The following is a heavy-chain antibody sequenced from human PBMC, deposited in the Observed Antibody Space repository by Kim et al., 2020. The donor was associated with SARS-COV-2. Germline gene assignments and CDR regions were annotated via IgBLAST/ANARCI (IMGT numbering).Heavy chain of an antibody. V-gene: IGHV1-69*04. Sequence: SVKVSCKASGGTFSSYAISWVRQAPGQGLEWMGRIIPILGIANYAQKFQGRVTITADKSTSTAYMELSSLRSEDTAVYYCARDLNPGLRGTGEFGAFDIWGQGTMVTVSS. D-gene: IGHD4-17*01. CDR1: GGTFSSYA. J-gene: IGHJ3*02. CDR3: ARDLNPGLRGTGEFGAFDI. CDR2: IIPILGIA.